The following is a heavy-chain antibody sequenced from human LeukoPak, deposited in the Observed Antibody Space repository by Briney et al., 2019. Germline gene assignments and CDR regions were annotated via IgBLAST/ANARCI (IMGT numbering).Heavy chain of an antibody. Sequence: SETLSLTCTVSGGSITSSSHYWGWIRQPPGKGLEWIGSIYYSGSTYYNPSLKSRVTISVDTSKNHFSLRLSSVTAADTAVYYCARLNGSSSGWATAWGQGRLVAVSS. CDR3: ARLNGSSSGWATA. D-gene: IGHD6-19*01. V-gene: IGHV4-39*02. J-gene: IGHJ5*02. CDR2: IYYSGST. CDR1: GGSITSSSHY.